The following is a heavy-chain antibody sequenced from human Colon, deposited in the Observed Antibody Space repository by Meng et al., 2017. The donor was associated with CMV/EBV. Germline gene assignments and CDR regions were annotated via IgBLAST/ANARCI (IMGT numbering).Heavy chain of an antibody. CDR3: ARGIPDF. CDR1: GYTFTSNA. CDR2: MKRNSGDT. D-gene: IGHD3/OR15-3a*01. V-gene: IGHV1-8*01. J-gene: IGHJ4*02. Sequence: SVKVSCKASGYTFTSNAINWVRQATGQGLEWRGWMKRNSGDTGYAPNFQFRITMTMNTSINTAYMELRSLTNEDTAIYYCARGIPDFWGQGTLVTVSS.